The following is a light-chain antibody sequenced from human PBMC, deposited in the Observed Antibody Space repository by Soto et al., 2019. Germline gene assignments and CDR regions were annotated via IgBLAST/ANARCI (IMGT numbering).Light chain of an antibody. CDR1: QSVSSNY. CDR3: QQYDTSPPLT. CDR2: GAS. V-gene: IGKV3-20*01. J-gene: IGKJ4*01. Sequence: IVLTQSAGTLSLSPGDRATLSCRASQSVSSNYLGWYQQKPGQAPRLLLYGASSRAIGIPDRFSGSGSGTDFTLTISRLEPEDFAVYYCQQYDTSPPLTFGGGTKVDIK.